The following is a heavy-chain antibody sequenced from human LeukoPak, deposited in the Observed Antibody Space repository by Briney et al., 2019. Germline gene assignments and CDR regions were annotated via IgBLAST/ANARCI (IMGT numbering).Heavy chain of an antibody. V-gene: IGHV4-30-2*01. J-gene: IGHJ6*02. CDR3: ARSGRDYYDSSGFSYYYYYGMDV. D-gene: IGHD3-22*01. CDR2: INHSGST. Sequence: PSQTLSLTCAVSGGSISSGGYYWSWIRQPPGKGLEWIGEINHSGSTNYNPSLKSRVTISVDTSKNQFSLKLSSVTAADTAVYYCARSGRDYYDSSGFSYYYYYGMDVWGQGTTVTVSS. CDR1: GGSISSGGYY.